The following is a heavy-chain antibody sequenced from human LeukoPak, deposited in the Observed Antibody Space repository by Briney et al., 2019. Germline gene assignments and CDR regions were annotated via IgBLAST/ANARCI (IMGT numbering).Heavy chain of an antibody. J-gene: IGHJ4*02. Sequence: GGSLRLSCAASGFTFSTSGMNWVRQAPGKGLEWLAVISYDGSDKYYADSVKGRFTISRDNSKNTLYLQMNSLRAEDTAVYYYARDGSSWYFAKVGALRGPFDYWGQGTLVTVSS. V-gene: IGHV3-30*03. CDR1: GFTFSTSG. D-gene: IGHD6-13*01. CDR2: ISYDGSDK. CDR3: ARDGSSWYFAKVGALRGPFDY.